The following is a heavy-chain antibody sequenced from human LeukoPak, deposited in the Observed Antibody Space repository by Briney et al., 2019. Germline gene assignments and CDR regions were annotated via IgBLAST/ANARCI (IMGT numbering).Heavy chain of an antibody. CDR3: ARLRYSGYGGPLYFDY. Sequence: PGESLKISCKGSGYSFTNYWIGWVRQMPGKGLEWMGIIYPGDSATRYSPSFQGQVTISADKSITTAYLQWSSLKASDTAMYYCARLRYSGYGGPLYFDYWGQGTLVTVSS. CDR2: IYPGDSAT. D-gene: IGHD5-12*01. V-gene: IGHV5-51*01. J-gene: IGHJ4*02. CDR1: GYSFTNYW.